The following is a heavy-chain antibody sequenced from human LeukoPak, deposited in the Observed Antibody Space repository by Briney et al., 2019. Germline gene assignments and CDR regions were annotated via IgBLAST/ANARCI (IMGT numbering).Heavy chain of an antibody. Sequence: GRSLRLSCAASGFTFSSHGMHWVRQAPGKGLEWVGHIKNEGRGGTPDYAAPVKGRFTISRHDSENTVYLQLDSLKTEDTALYYCATEGFGYGYHAIDIWGQGTVVTVSS. D-gene: IGHD5-18*01. J-gene: IGHJ3*02. V-gene: IGHV3-15*01. CDR3: ATEGFGYGYHAIDI. CDR1: GFTFSSHG. CDR2: IKNEGRGGTP.